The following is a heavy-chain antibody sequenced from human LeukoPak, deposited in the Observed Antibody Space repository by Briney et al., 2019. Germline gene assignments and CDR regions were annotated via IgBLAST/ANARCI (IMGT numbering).Heavy chain of an antibody. CDR3: ASHFRQQAPRHFFDY. J-gene: IGHJ4*02. D-gene: IGHD3-3*02. CDR1: GGSISSYY. Sequence: PSETLSLTCSVSGGSISSYYWSWIRQPPGKGLEWIGYIYYSGSTNYNPSLKSRVTISVDTSKNQFSLKLSSVTAADTAGYYCASHFRQQAPRHFFDYWGQGTLVTVSS. V-gene: IGHV4-59*08. CDR2: IYYSGST.